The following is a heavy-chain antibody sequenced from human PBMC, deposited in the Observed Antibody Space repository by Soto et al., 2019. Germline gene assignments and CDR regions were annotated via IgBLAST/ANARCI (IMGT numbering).Heavy chain of an antibody. V-gene: IGHV1-2*02. J-gene: IGHJ4*02. Sequence: HVQLVQSGAEVKKPGASVKVSCKSSGYTFTGYYMHCVRQAPGQGLEWMGWINPKSGGTKYAQKFQCRVTMTRDTSISTADMELSRLRSDDTAVYYCARDYGGATLDYVAYWGQGTLVTVSS. CDR1: GYTFTGYY. D-gene: IGHD1-26*01. CDR3: ARDYGGATLDYVAY. CDR2: INPKSGGT.